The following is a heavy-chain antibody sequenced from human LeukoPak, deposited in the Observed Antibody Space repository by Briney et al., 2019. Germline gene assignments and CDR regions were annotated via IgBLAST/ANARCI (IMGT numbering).Heavy chain of an antibody. V-gene: IGHV1-2*02. J-gene: IGHJ4*02. CDR2: INPNSGGT. CDR1: GYTFTGYY. Sequence: ASVKVSCKASGYTFTGYYMHWVRQAPGQGLEWMGWINPNSGGTNYAQKFQGRVTMTRDTSISTAYMELSSLRSEDTAVYYCARGITMVRGASYYYFDYWGQGTLVTVSS. D-gene: IGHD3-10*01. CDR3: ARGITMVRGASYYYFDY.